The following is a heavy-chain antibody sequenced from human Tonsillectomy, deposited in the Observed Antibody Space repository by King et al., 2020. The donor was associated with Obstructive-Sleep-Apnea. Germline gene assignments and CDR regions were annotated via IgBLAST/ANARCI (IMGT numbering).Heavy chain of an antibody. CDR2: ITSSSSYI. V-gene: IGHV3-21*01. CDR1: GFTFSTYS. J-gene: IGHJ4*02. CDR3: ARANGSGSYWH. Sequence: VQLVQSGGGLVKPGGSLRLSCVVSGFTFSTYSMNWVRQAPGKGLEWVSSITSSSSYIYYADSVKGRFTISRDNPKNSLYLQMNSLRAQDTVVYYCARANGSGSYWHWGQGSLVTVSS. D-gene: IGHD3-10*01.